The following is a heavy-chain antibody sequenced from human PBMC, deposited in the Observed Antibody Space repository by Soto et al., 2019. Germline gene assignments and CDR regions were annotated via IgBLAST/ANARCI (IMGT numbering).Heavy chain of an antibody. J-gene: IGHJ4*02. V-gene: IGHV3-23*01. Sequence: GGSLRLSCAASGFSFNIYAMSWVRQAPGKGLEWVSAISGSGHNTYYEESVQGRFTISRDNSKNTLYLQMNSLRAEDTAVYYCAKDIVGTSGFYCFWGQGTLVTVSS. CDR1: GFSFNIYA. CDR2: ISGSGHNT. CDR3: AKDIVGTSGFYCF. D-gene: IGHD1-1*01.